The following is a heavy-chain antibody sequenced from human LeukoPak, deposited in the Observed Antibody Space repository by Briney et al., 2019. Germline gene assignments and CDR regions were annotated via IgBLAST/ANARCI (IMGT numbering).Heavy chain of an antibody. CDR2: IWYDGSNK. Sequence: PGRSLRLSCAASGFTFSSYGMHWVRQAPGKGLEWVAVIWYDGSNKYYADSVKGRFTTSRDNSKNTLYLQMNSLRAEVTAVYYCARDLVVVVPAAQISAAYYYGMDVWGQGTTVTVSS. CDR1: GFTFSSYG. CDR3: ARDLVVVVPAAQISAAYYYGMDV. D-gene: IGHD2-2*01. J-gene: IGHJ6*02. V-gene: IGHV3-33*01.